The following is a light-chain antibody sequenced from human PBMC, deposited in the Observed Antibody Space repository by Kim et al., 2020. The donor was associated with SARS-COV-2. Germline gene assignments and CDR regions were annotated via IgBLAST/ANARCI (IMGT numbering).Light chain of an antibody. CDR1: QSISTY. J-gene: IGKJ5*01. Sequence: DIQMTQSPSSLSASVGDSVTITCRASQSISTYLHWYQQKPGKAPKFLIYAASSLQSGVPSRFSGSGSGTDFTLTISSLQPEDFATYYCQQSYRTPGTFGQGTRLEIK. CDR3: QQSYRTPGT. CDR2: AAS. V-gene: IGKV1-39*01.